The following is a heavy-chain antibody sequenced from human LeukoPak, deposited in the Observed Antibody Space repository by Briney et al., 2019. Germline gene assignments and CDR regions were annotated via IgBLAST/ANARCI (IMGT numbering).Heavy chain of an antibody. CDR2: IYSGGST. J-gene: IGHJ6*02. CDR1: GFSVSSNY. V-gene: IGHV3-53*01. CDR3: AREYDSSGPAYSYGMDV. D-gene: IGHD3-22*01. Sequence: IQPGGSLRLSCAASGFSVSSNYMSWVRQAPGKGLEWVSVIYSGGSTYYAASVKGRFTISRDKSKNTLYLQINSLRAEDTAVYYCAREYDSSGPAYSYGMDVWGQGTTVTVSS.